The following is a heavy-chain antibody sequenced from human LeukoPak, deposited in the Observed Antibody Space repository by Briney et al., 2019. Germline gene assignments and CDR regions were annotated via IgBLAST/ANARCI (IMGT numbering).Heavy chain of an antibody. CDR3: ARDYAGSPDY. V-gene: IGHV3-74*03. CDR1: GFTLSTYW. CDR2: INGDGRTT. D-gene: IGHD3-10*01. J-gene: IGHJ4*02. Sequence: GGSLRLSCPASGFTLSTYWINWVSQSHRNWRGWVALINGDGRTTTHADSVKGRFTISRDNAKNTAYLQMNSLRDEDTAVYFCARDYAGSPDYWGQGTLVTVSA.